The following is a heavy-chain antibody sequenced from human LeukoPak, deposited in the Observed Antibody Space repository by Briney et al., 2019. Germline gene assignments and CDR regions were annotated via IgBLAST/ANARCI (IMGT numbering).Heavy chain of an antibody. CDR1: GFTFSSYS. V-gene: IGHV3-21*01. CDR3: ARAGSGEYYGMDV. J-gene: IGHJ6*02. D-gene: IGHD2-15*01. CDR2: ISSSSSYI. Sequence: GGSLRLSCAASGFTFSSYSMNWVRQAPGKGLEWVSSISSSSSYIYYADSVKGRFTISRDNAKNSLYPQMNSLRAEDTAVYYCARAGSGEYYGMDVWGQGTTVTVSS.